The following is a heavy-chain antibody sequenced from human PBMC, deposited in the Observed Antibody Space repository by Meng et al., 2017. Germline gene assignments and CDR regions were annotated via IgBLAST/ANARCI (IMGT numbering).Heavy chain of an antibody. CDR3: AREERGSGDS. D-gene: IGHD3-22*01. CDR2: INSYSGDK. Sequence: QVQLVQSGVEVKKPGASVRASCKASDYNFASYGIHWVRQAPGQELEWIGWINSYSGDKNYTQTLQGRVTLTKEPSTSTAYMELRSLRSDDTAVYYCAREERGSGDSWGQGTLVTVSS. J-gene: IGHJ5*02. CDR1: DYNFASYG. V-gene: IGHV1-18*01.